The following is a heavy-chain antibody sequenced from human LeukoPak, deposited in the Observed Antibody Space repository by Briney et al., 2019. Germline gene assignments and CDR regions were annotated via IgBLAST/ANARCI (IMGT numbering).Heavy chain of an antibody. V-gene: IGHV3-23*01. J-gene: IGHJ4*02. D-gene: IGHD4-17*01. Sequence: PGGSLRLSCAASGFAFSSFAMNWGRQAPGKGLHWVSAISGDATTTYYPDSLTGRFTISRDNSRNTLYLQMNSLRADDTAVYYCAKGVYGDHPHYSDYWGQGTLVIVSS. CDR2: ISGDATTT. CDR3: AKGVYGDHPHYSDY. CDR1: GFAFSSFA.